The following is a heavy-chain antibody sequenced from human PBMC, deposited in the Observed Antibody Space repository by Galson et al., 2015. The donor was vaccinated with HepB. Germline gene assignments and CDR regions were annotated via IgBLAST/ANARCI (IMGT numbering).Heavy chain of an antibody. CDR2: IKSKTDGGTT. CDR1: GFTFSNAW. V-gene: IGHV3-15*01. J-gene: IGHJ4*02. CDR3: TTSYYYDSSGYFQLDY. D-gene: IGHD3-22*01. Sequence: SLRLSCAASGFTFSNAWMSWVRQAPGKGLEWVGRIKSKTDGGTTDYAAPVKGRFTISRDDSKNTLYLQMNSLKTEDTAVYYCTTSYYYDSSGYFQLDYWGQGTLVTVSS.